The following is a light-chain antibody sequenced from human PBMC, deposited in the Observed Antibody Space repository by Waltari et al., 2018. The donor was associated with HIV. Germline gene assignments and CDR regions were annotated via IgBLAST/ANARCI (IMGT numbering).Light chain of an antibody. V-gene: IGLV3-1*01. CDR2: QDS. CDR1: KLGDKY. J-gene: IGLJ1*01. CDR3: QAWDSSTGV. Sequence: SYELTQPPSVSVSPGQTASITCSGDKLGDKYACWYQQKPGQSPVVVIYQDSKRPSGIPGRCSGSNSGNTATLTISGTQAMDEADYYCQAWDSSTGVFGTGTKVTV.